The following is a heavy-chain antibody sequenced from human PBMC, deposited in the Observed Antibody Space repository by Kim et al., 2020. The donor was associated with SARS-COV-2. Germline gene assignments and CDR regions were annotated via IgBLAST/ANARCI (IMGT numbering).Heavy chain of an antibody. CDR3: TRERLSGTLFDY. CDR1: GFTSGDYA. V-gene: IGHV3-49*03. D-gene: IGHD1-7*01. J-gene: IGHJ4*02. CDR2: IRSKAYGGTT. Sequence: GGSLRLSCTASGFTSGDYAMSWFRQAPGKGLEWVSFIRSKAYGGTTEYAASVKGRFTISRDDSKSIAYLQMNSLKTEDTAVYYCTRERLSGTLFDYWGQGTLVTVSS.